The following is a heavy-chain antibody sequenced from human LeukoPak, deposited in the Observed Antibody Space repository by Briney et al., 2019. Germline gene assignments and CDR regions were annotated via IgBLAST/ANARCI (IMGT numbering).Heavy chain of an antibody. CDR3: VGGIGWQPDY. Sequence: GGSLRLSCAASAGFTFSDYWMNWVRQAPGKGLEWVAIISQDGREKLYVDPVKGRFTISRDSAKSSLYLQINSLRAEDTAVYYCVGGIGWQPDYWGQGTLVTVSS. CDR1: AGFTFSDYW. V-gene: IGHV3-7*03. CDR2: ISQDGREK. J-gene: IGHJ4*02. D-gene: IGHD6-19*01.